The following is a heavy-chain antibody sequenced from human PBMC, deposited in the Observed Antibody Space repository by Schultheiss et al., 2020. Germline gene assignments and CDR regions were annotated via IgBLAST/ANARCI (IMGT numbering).Heavy chain of an antibody. Sequence: GGSLRLSCAASGFTFSKFWMHWVRQGPGKGLVWVSRINPDGSSTSYADSAEGRFTISRDNAKNTLHLQMNSLRAEDTAVYYCVRDGSVVGRPFDYWGQGTPVTVSS. D-gene: IGHD2-15*01. CDR1: GFTFSKFW. V-gene: IGHV3-74*01. CDR2: INPDGSST. J-gene: IGHJ4*02. CDR3: VRDGSVVGRPFDY.